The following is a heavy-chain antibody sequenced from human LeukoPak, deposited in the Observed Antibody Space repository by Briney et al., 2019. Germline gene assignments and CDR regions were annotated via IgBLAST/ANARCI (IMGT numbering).Heavy chain of an antibody. CDR3: ARVSRTYSSGWYPFSY. CDR2: INPNSGGT. Sequence: ASVKVSCKASGYTFTGYYMHWVRQAPGQGLEWMGWINPNSGGTNYAQKFQGRVTMTRDTSISTAYMELSSLRSEDTAVYYCARVSRTYSSGWYPFSYWGRGTLVTVSS. CDR1: GYTFTGYY. J-gene: IGHJ4*02. V-gene: IGHV1-2*02. D-gene: IGHD6-19*01.